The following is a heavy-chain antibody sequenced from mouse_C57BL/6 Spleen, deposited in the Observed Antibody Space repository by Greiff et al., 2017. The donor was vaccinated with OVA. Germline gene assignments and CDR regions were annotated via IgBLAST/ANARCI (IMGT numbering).Heavy chain of an antibody. V-gene: IGHV5-12*01. CDR1: GFTFSDYY. CDR2: ISNGGGST. J-gene: IGHJ4*01. Sequence: EVHLVESGGGLVQPGGSLKLSCAASGFTFSDYYMYWVRQTPEKRLEWVAYISNGGGSTYYPDTVKGRFTISRDNAKNTLYLQMSRLKSEDTAMYYCARAYYSNLYYAMDYWGQGTSVTVSS. CDR3: ARAYYSNLYYAMDY. D-gene: IGHD2-5*01.